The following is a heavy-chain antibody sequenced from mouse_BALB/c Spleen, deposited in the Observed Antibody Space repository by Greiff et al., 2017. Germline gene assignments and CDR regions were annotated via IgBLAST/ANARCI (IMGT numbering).Heavy chain of an antibody. CDR3: ASSDYGSSYNYAMDY. J-gene: IGHJ4*01. D-gene: IGHD1-1*01. Sequence: QVQLQQSGAELVRPGTSVKVSCKASGYAFTNYLIEWVKQRPGQGLEWIGVINPGSGGTNYNEKFKGKATLTADKSSSTAYMQLSSLTSDDSAVYFCASSDYGSSYNYAMDYWGQGTTVTVSS. V-gene: IGHV1-54*01. CDR2: INPGSGGT. CDR1: GYAFTNYL.